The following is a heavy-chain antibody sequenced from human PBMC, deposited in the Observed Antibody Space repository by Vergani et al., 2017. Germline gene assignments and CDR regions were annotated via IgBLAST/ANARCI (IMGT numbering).Heavy chain of an antibody. CDR2: TRPHEDGA. J-gene: IGHJ5*02. V-gene: IGHV3-30*02. Sequence: QVQLVESGGGVVQPGGSMRLSCSASGLTLISYGVHWVRQAPGGGLESVTLTRPHEDGAFYSASVRGRFTVSRDNSKNTLYLEMNRLNVDDTAIYYCGKTQGTVVGTWWFDPWGQGTPVTVSS. CDR1: GLTLISYG. D-gene: IGHD1-7*01. CDR3: GKTQGTVVGTWWFDP.